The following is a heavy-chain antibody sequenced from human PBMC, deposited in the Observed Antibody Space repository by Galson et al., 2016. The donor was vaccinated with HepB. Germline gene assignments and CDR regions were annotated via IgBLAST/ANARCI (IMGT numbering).Heavy chain of an antibody. CDR2: IYKTGST. Sequence: ETLSLTCNVSGGSISSYFWSWIRQTPGKELEWIGYIYKTGSTNYSPSLKSRVTISGDTSRNQFSLKVRTVTAADTAVYYCARGVTGTPYFDFWGQGALVTVSS. J-gene: IGHJ4*02. CDR3: ARGVTGTPYFDF. CDR1: GGSISSYF. D-gene: IGHD1-14*01. V-gene: IGHV4-59*01.